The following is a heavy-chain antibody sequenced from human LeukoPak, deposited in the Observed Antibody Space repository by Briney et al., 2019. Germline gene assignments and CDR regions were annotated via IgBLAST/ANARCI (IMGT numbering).Heavy chain of an antibody. D-gene: IGHD5-24*01. CDR2: IYSGGST. Sequence: PGGSLRLSCAASGFTVSSNYMSWVRQAPGKGLEWVSVIYSGGSTYYADSVKGRFTISRDNSKNTLYLQMNSLRAEDTAVYYCARGALGGLQWDDAFDIWGQGTMVTVSS. J-gene: IGHJ3*02. V-gene: IGHV3-53*01. CDR1: GFTVSSNY. CDR3: ARGALGGLQWDDAFDI.